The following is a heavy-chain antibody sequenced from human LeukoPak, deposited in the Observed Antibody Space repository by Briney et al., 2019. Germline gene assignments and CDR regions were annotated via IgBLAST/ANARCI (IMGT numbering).Heavy chain of an antibody. V-gene: IGHV3-30-3*01. CDR3: ARDFSGYYDSSGYYSGYFDY. D-gene: IGHD3-22*01. CDR1: GFTFSSYA. CDR2: ISYDGSNK. J-gene: IGHJ4*02. Sequence: PGGSLRLSCAASGFTFSSYAMHWVRQAPGMGLEWVAVISYDGSNKYYADSVKGRFTISRDNSKNTLCLQMNSLRAEDTAVYYCARDFSGYYDSSGYYSGYFDYWGQGTLVTVSS.